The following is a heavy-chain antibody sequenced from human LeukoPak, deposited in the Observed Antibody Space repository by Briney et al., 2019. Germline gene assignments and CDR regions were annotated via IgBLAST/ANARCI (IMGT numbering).Heavy chain of an antibody. V-gene: IGHV3-74*01. D-gene: IGHD2-15*01. CDR3: TSEFGGSDDY. J-gene: IGHJ4*02. CDR2: MNTDGSRT. CDR1: GFSFSSYW. Sequence: PAGSLRLSCVVSGFSFSSYWMHWVRQPPGKGLGWVSRMNTDGSRTDYADSAKGRFTISRANAKNTPYLQMNSLGAADPAVYSCTSEFGGSDDYWGQGTLVTVSS.